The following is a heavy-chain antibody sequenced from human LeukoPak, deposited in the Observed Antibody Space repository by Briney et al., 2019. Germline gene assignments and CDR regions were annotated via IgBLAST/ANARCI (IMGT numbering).Heavy chain of an antibody. CDR3: AREGYCSSTSCYDGTGNWFDP. D-gene: IGHD2-2*01. CDR2: INPNSGGT. Sequence: TSVKVSCKASGYTFTGYYMHWVRQAPGQGLEWMGWINPNSGGTNYAQKFQGRVTMTRDTSISTAYMELSRLRSDDTAVYYCAREGYCSSTSCYDGTGNWFDPWGQGTLVTVSS. CDR1: GYTFTGYY. V-gene: IGHV1-2*02. J-gene: IGHJ5*02.